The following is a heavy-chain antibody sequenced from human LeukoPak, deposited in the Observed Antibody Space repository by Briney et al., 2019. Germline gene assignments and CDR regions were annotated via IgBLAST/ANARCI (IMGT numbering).Heavy chain of an antibody. Sequence: APVKVSCKASGGTFSSYTISWVRQAPGQGLEWMGRIIPILGIANYAQKFQGRVTITADKSTSTAYMELSSLRSEDTAVYYCARGSGDGYNSDYWGQGTLVTVSS. D-gene: IGHD5-24*01. CDR2: IIPILGIA. J-gene: IGHJ4*02. CDR1: GGTFSSYT. CDR3: ARGSGDGYNSDY. V-gene: IGHV1-69*02.